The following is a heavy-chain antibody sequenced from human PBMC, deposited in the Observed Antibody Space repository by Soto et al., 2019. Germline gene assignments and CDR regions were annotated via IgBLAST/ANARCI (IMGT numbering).Heavy chain of an antibody. V-gene: IGHV3-23*01. CDR3: AKDRDVIGMVDAFDI. CDR2: ISGSGDTT. J-gene: IGHJ3*02. CDR1: GFTFSTYA. D-gene: IGHD3-10*01. Sequence: EVHLLESGGGFVQPGGPLRLSCAASGFTFSTYAMTWVRQGPGKGLEYLSAISGSGDTTYYPDSVKGRFTISRDNSKNSLYLQMNSVRAEDTAVYYCAKDRDVIGMVDAFDIWGQGTMVTVSS.